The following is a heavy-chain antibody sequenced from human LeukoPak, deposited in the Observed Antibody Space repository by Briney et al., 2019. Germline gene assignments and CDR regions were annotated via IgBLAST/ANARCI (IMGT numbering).Heavy chain of an antibody. D-gene: IGHD6-6*01. Sequence: PSETLSLTCAAYGGSFSGYSWSWIRQPPGKGLEWIWEINHSGSTTYNPSREGRVTISVDPSKSQFCLKLGSVTAADPAVYYRTIGLAARGWADYCGEVTLVTVSS. CDR1: GGSFSGYS. J-gene: IGHJ4*02. V-gene: IGHV4-34*01. CDR3: TIGLAARGWADY. CDR2: INHSGST.